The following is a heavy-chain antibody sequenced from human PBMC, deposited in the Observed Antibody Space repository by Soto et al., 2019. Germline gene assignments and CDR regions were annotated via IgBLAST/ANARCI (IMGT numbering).Heavy chain of an antibody. CDR3: ARGSLELLDY. CDR2: ISSSSSTI. J-gene: IGHJ4*02. CDR1: GFTFSSYS. V-gene: IGHV3-48*01. Sequence: EVQLVESGGGLVQPGGSLRLSCAASGFTFSSYSMNWVRQAPGKGLEWVSYISSSSSTIYYADSVKGRFTISRDNAKNSLYLQMNSLRAEDTAVYYCARGSLELLDYWGQGTLVTVFS. D-gene: IGHD1-7*01.